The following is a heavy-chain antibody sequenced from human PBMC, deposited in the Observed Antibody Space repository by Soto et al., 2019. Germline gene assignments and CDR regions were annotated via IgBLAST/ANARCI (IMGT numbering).Heavy chain of an antibody. D-gene: IGHD3-22*01. CDR1: GFTLSSYW. V-gene: IGHV3-74*01. Sequence: EVQLVESGGGLVQPGGSLRLSCAASGFTLSSYWMHWVRQAPGKGLVWVSRINSDGSSTSYADSVKGRFTITRDNAKNRTYLQMNSRRAEDTAVYYCVIVRGAGYHASSGYYHDWGQGTLVTVSS. CDR3: VIVRGAGYHASSGYYHD. J-gene: IGHJ4*02. CDR2: INSDGSST.